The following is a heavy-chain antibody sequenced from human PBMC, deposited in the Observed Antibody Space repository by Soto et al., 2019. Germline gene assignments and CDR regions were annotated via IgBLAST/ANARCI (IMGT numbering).Heavy chain of an antibody. CDR3: ARVGVGYDYVWGSYRYTSGMDV. V-gene: IGHV1-69*12. Sequence: QVQLVQSGAEVKKPGSSVKVSCKASGGTFSSYAISWVRQAPGQGLEWMGGIIPIFGTANYAQKFQGRVTITADESTSXXDXEXXSLRSEDTAVYYCARVGVGYDYVWGSYRYTSGMDVWGQGTTVTVSS. CDR1: GGTFSSYA. CDR2: IIPIFGTA. J-gene: IGHJ6*02. D-gene: IGHD3-16*02.